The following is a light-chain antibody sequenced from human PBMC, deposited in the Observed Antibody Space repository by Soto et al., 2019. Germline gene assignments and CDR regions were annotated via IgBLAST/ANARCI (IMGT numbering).Light chain of an antibody. CDR1: QSVTSN. V-gene: IGKV3-15*01. Sequence: EIVMTQFPATLAVSPGERATLSCRASQSVTSNLAWYQQKVGQPPRLLIYVSSTRATGVPARFSGSGSGTEFTLTISSLQSEDFAVYYCQQYNNWPLTFGQGTRLEFK. CDR2: VSS. CDR3: QQYNNWPLT. J-gene: IGKJ5*01.